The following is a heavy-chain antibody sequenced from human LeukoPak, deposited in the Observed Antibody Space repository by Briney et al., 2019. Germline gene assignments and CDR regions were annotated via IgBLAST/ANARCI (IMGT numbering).Heavy chain of an antibody. D-gene: IGHD2-21*01. V-gene: IGHV3-73*01. CDR2: IRSKANSYAT. J-gene: IGHJ4*02. CDR3: TRGSGGCGYF. Sequence: GGSLKLSCAASAFTFSCSAMHWVRLVSGKGLEWVGRIRSKANSYATAYAASVKGRFTIYRDDSNNTAYLQMNSLKTEDTAVYYCTRGSGGCGYFWGQGTLVTVSS. CDR1: AFTFSCSA.